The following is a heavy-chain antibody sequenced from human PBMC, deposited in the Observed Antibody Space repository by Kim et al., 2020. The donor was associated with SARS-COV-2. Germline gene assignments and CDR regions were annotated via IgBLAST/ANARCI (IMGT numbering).Heavy chain of an antibody. J-gene: IGHJ4*02. CDR2: ISSSGSTI. CDR3: ARADSSGYLGYLSPLDY. CDR1: GFTFSSYE. D-gene: IGHD3-22*01. V-gene: IGHV3-48*03. Sequence: GGSLRLSCAASGFTFSSYEMNWVRQAPGKGLEWVSYISSSGSTIYYADSVKGRFTISRDNAKNSLYLQMNSLRAEDTAVYYCARADSSGYLGYLSPLDYWGQGTLVTVSS.